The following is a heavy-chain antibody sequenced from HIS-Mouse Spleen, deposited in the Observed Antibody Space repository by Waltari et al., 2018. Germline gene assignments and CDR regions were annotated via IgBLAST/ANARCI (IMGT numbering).Heavy chain of an antibody. CDR1: GGSISSSSYY. J-gene: IGHJ2*01. CDR3: AREIPYSSSWYDWYFDL. V-gene: IGHV4-39*07. CDR2: IYYSGST. Sequence: QLQLQESGPGLVKPSETLSLTCTVSGGSISSSSYYWGWIRQPPGKGLEWIGSIYYSGSTYDNPSLKSRVTISVDTSKNQFSLKLSAVTAADTAVYYCAREIPYSSSWYDWYFDLWGRDTLVTVSS. D-gene: IGHD6-13*01.